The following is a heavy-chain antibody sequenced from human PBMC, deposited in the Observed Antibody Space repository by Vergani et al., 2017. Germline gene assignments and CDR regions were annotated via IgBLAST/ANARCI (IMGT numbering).Heavy chain of an antibody. V-gene: IGHV2-5*04. J-gene: IGHJ6*03. CDR3: VYRSAGCGTTGCIYPIYYYGYMDV. CDR1: GFSLNTRGVS. Sequence: QITLKESGPTLVKPTQTLTLTCTFSGFSLNTRGVSGAWIRQPQGKAWDWLALIYWNDDQHYSPSLNNRVTSPKYNSKNQLVLTMTNMDYVDPGTYYGVYRSAGCGTTGCIYPIYYYGYMDVWGKGTMVTVSS. CDR2: IYWNDDQ. D-gene: IGHD1-7*01.